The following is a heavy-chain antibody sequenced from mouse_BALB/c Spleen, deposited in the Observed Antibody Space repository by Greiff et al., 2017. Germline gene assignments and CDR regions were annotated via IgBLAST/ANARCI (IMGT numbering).Heavy chain of an antibody. J-gene: IGHJ4*01. CDR2: ISNGGGST. V-gene: IGHV5-12-2*01. CDR3: ARPLITTYYYAMDY. CDR1: GFTFSSYT. D-gene: IGHD2-4*01. Sequence: EVQRVESGGGLVQPGGSLKLSCAASGFTFSSYTMSWVRQTPEKRLEWVAYISNGGGSTYYPDTVKGRFTISRDNAKNTLYLQMSSLKSEDTAMYYCARPLITTYYYAMDYWGQGTSVTVSS.